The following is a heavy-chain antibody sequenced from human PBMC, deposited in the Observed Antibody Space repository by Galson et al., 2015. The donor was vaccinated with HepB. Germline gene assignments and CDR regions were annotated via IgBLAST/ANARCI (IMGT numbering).Heavy chain of an antibody. V-gene: IGHV1-2*06. CDR2: INPNSGGT. CDR1: GYTFTGYY. CDR3: ARKATTGNWFDP. Sequence: SVKVSCKASGYTFTGYYMHWVRQAPGQGLEWMGRINPNSGGTNYAQKFQGRVTMTRDTSISTAYMELSRLRSDDTAVYYCARKATTGNWFDPWGQGTLVTVSS. D-gene: IGHD4-17*01. J-gene: IGHJ5*02.